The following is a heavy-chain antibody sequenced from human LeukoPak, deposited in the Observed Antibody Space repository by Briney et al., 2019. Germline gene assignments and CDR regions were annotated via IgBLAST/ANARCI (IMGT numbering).Heavy chain of an antibody. CDR1: GGSISSYY. CDR2: IYYSGST. J-gene: IGHJ3*02. V-gene: IGHV4-59*01. Sequence: SETLSLTCTVSGGSISSYYWSWIRQPPGKGLEWIGYIYYSGSTNYNPSLKSRVTISVDTSKNQFSLKLSSVTAADTAVYYCARGGWRIQLWNDAFDIWGQGTLVTVSS. D-gene: IGHD5-18*01. CDR3: ARGGWRIQLWNDAFDI.